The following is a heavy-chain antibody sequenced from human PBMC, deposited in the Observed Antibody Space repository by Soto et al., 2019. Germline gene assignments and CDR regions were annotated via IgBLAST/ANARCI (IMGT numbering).Heavy chain of an antibody. CDR1: GFTFSSYG. D-gene: IGHD2-15*01. CDR2: ISYDGSNK. Sequence: GGSLRLSCAASGFTFSSYGMHWVRQAPGKGLEWVAVISYDGSNKYYADSVKGRFTISRDNSKNTLYLQMNSLRAEDTAVYYCAKVVYCSGGSCPTGWGQGTLVTVSS. V-gene: IGHV3-30*18. J-gene: IGHJ4*02. CDR3: AKVVYCSGGSCPTG.